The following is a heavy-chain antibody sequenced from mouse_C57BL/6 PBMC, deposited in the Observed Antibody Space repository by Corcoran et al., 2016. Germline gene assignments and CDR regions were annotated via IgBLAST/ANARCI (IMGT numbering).Heavy chain of an antibody. CDR2: INTYSGVP. V-gene: IGHV9-3*01. CDR1: GYTFTTYG. CDR3: AREEYYFDY. Sequence: QIQLVQSGPELKKPGETVKISCKASGYTFTTYGMSWVKQAPGKGLKWMGWINTYSGVPTYADDFKGRFAFSLETSASTAYLQINNLKNEDTATYFCAREEYYFDYWGQGTTLTVSS. J-gene: IGHJ2*01.